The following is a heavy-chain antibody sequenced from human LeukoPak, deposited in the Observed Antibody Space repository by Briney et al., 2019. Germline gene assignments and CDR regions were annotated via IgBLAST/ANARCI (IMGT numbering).Heavy chain of an antibody. CDR3: ARSGRGEDY. Sequence: PGGALRLSCAASGFTFSSYSMNWVRQAPGKGLEWVSSISSSSSDIYYADSVKGRFTISRENAKNSLYLQMNNLRAEDTAVYYCARSGRGEDYWGQGTLVTVSS. J-gene: IGHJ4*02. V-gene: IGHV3-21*01. CDR2: ISSSSSDI. CDR1: GFTFSSYS. D-gene: IGHD3-10*01.